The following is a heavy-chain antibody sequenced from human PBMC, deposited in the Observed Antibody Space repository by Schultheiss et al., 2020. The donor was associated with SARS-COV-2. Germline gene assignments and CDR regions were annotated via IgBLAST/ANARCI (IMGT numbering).Heavy chain of an antibody. V-gene: IGHV3-23*01. Sequence: GESLKISCVASGFNFKIYSMCWIRQAPGKGLEWVSGIIFSGGSTWYADSVKGRFTISRDNSNNTLYLQMNSLRAEDTAVYYCAKKSAVVVGYYYYMDVWGKGTTVTVSS. D-gene: IGHD2-2*01. J-gene: IGHJ6*03. CDR1: GFNFKIYS. CDR3: AKKSAVVVGYYYYMDV. CDR2: IIFSGGST.